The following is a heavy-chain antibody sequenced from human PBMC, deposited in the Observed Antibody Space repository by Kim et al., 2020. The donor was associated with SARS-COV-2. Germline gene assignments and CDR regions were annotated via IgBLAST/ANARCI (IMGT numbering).Heavy chain of an antibody. V-gene: IGHV3-53*01. J-gene: IGHJ6*02. Sequence: GGSLRLSCAASGFTVSSNYMSWVRQAPGKGLEWVSVIYSGGSTYYADSVKGRFTISRDNSKNMLYLQMNSLRAEDTAVYYCAREVRYGSGSYYTYYYGMDVWGQGTTVTVSS. CDR1: GFTVSSNY. CDR3: AREVRYGSGSYYTYYYGMDV. D-gene: IGHD3-10*01. CDR2: IYSGGST.